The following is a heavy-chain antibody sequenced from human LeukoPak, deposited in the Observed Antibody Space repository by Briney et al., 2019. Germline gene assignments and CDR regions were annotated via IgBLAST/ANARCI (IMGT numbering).Heavy chain of an antibody. J-gene: IGHJ3*02. CDR1: GFTVSSNY. CDR3: AREGRAGWSGSYEDSFDI. CDR2: IYSGGNT. Sequence: PGGSLRLSCAASGFTVSSNYMSWVRQAPGKGLEWGSVIYSGGNTYYADSVKGRVTISRDNSKNTLFLQMDSLRADDTAVYYCAREGRAGWSGSYEDSFDIWGQGTMVTVSS. V-gene: IGHV3-53*01. D-gene: IGHD1-26*01.